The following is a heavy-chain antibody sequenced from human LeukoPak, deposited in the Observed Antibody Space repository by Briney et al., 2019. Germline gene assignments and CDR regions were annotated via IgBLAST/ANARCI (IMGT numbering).Heavy chain of an antibody. CDR2: ISGTGGTI. J-gene: IGHJ4*02. Sequence: PGGSLRLSCGASGFTFSSYAMSWVRQTPGKGLEWVSAISGTGGTIYYADSVKGRFTVSRDNSKNTLYLQMSSLRGEDTAVYYCASGQGLYDISDYFFGHFDYWGQGTLVTVSS. CDR3: ASGQGLYDISDYFFGHFDY. CDR1: GFTFSSYA. D-gene: IGHD3-22*01. V-gene: IGHV3-23*01.